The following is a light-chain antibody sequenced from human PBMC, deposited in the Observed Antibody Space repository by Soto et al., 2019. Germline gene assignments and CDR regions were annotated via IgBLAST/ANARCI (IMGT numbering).Light chain of an antibody. CDR2: DAS. CDR1: QSINNY. Sequence: EIVLTQSPVTLSLSPGERATLSCRASQSINNYLAWYQQKPGQPPRLLIYDASNTATAIPVRFSGSGSGTDFTLTISSLEPEDSAVYSCHYRGIWPPGANFGGGTKVEIK. V-gene: IGKV3-11*01. CDR3: HYRGIWPPGAN. J-gene: IGKJ4*01.